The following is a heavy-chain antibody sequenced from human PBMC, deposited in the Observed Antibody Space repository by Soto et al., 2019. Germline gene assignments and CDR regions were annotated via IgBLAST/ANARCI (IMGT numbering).Heavy chain of an antibody. CDR3: ARVQRPYAATLRNGMDV. CDR2: ISYDGSNK. V-gene: IGHV3-30-3*01. CDR1: GFSLCRYE. D-gene: IGHD2-15*01. Sequence: LRGYWATSGFSLCRYEIHWVRQAPGKGLEWVAVISYDGSNKYYADSVKGRFTISRDNSKNTLYLQMNSLRAEDTAVYYCARVQRPYAATLRNGMDVWGQGTTVTVS. J-gene: IGHJ6*02.